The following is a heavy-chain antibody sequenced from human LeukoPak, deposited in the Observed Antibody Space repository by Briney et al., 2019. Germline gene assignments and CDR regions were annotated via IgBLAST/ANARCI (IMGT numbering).Heavy chain of an antibody. CDR3: TRDEYGSSVHLLTFDI. V-gene: IGHV3-49*03. CDR2: IRSKAYGGTT. J-gene: IGHJ3*02. CDR1: GFTFGDYA. D-gene: IGHD3-10*01. Sequence: GGSLRLSCTASGFTFGDYAMSWFRQAPGKGLEWVGFIRSKAYGGTTEYAACVKGRLTISRDDSKSIAYVQMNSLKNEETGVYYCTRDEYGSSVHLLTFDISGPGTMVTVSS.